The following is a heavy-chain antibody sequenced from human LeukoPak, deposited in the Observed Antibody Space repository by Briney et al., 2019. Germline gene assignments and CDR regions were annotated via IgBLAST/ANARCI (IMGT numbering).Heavy chain of an antibody. J-gene: IGHJ4*02. V-gene: IGHV1-3*03. CDR3: ARGIQDTAMVVGDY. CDR1: GYTFTSHA. D-gene: IGHD5-18*01. Sequence: ASVKVSCKASGYTFTSHAMHWVRQAPGQRLEWMGWINAGNGNTKYSQEFQGRVTITRDTSASTAYMELSSLRSEDMAVYYCARGIQDTAMVVGDYWGQGTLVTVSS. CDR2: INAGNGNT.